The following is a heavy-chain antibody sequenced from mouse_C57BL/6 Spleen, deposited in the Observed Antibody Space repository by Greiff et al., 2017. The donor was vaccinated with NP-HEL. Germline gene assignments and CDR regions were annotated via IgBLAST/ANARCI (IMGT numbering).Heavy chain of an antibody. CDR2: INPGSGGT. V-gene: IGHV1-54*01. CDR3: ARGDWDDWFAY. J-gene: IGHJ3*01. Sequence: QVQLQQSGAELVRPGPSVKVSCKASGYAFTNYLIEWVKQRPGQGLEWIGVINPGSGGTNYNEKFKGKATLTADKSSSTAYMQLSSLTSEDSAVYFCARGDWDDWFAYWGQGTLVTVSA. CDR1: GYAFTNYL. D-gene: IGHD4-1*01.